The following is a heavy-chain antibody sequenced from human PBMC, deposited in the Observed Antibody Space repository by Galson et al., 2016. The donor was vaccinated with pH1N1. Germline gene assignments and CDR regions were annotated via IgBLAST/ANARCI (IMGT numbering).Heavy chain of an antibody. J-gene: IGHJ4*02. CDR1: GFSLSTSGMC. V-gene: IGHV2-70*01. Sequence: PALVKPTQTLTLTCTFPGFSLSTSGMCVSWIRQPPGKALEWLALIDWDDTKYYSTSLKTRLTISKDTSKNQVVLTMTNMDPVDTATYYCARNLYGDYSHYFDYWGQGTLVTVSS. CDR2: IDWDDTK. CDR3: ARNLYGDYSHYFDY. D-gene: IGHD4-17*01.